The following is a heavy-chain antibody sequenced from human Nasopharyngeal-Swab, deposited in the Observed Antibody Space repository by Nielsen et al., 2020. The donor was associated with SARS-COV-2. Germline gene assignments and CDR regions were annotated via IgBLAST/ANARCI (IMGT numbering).Heavy chain of an antibody. V-gene: IGHV3-23*01. D-gene: IGHD6-19*01. CDR3: AKRKHQTRAVAGTGEALDY. CDR2: ISGSGGST. J-gene: IGHJ4*02. Sequence: VRQAPGKGLEWVSDISGSGGSTYYADSVKGRFIISRDNSKNTLYLQMNSLRAEDTAVYYCAKRKHQTRAVAGTGEALDYWGQGTLVTVSS.